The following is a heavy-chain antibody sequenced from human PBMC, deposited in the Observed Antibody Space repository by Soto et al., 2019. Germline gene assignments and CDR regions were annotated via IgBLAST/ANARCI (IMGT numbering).Heavy chain of an antibody. CDR1: GFTFTSSA. D-gene: IGHD4-4*01. Sequence: RASVKVSCKASGFTFTSSAVQWVRQARGQRLEWIGWIVVGSGNTNYAQKFQERVTITRDMSTSTAYMELSSLRSEDTAVYYCAAARYSNYARPTYGMDVWGQGTTVTVSS. V-gene: IGHV1-58*01. CDR3: AAARYSNYARPTYGMDV. CDR2: IVVGSGNT. J-gene: IGHJ6*02.